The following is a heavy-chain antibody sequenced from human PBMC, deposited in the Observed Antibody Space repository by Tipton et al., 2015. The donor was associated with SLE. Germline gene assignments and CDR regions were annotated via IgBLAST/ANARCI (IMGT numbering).Heavy chain of an antibody. CDR2: IYYSGST. CDR1: GGSISSGSYY. Sequence: TLSLTCTVSGGSISSGSYYWSWIRQPAGKGLEWIGYIYYSGSTNYNPSLKSRVTISVDTSKNQFSLKLSSVTAADTAVYYCARRLRRGGAFDIWGQGTMVTVSS. CDR3: ARRLRRGGAFDI. J-gene: IGHJ3*02. D-gene: IGHD4-17*01. V-gene: IGHV4-61*10.